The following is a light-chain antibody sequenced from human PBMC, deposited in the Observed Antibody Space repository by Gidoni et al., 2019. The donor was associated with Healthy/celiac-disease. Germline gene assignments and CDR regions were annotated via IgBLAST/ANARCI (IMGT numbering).Light chain of an antibody. CDR1: QSVSSN. V-gene: IGKV3-15*01. CDR3: QQYNNWPYT. CDR2: GAS. J-gene: IGKJ2*01. Sequence: EIVMTQSPATLSVSPGERANLSCRASQSVSSNLAWYQPKPGQAPRLLIYGASTRATGIPARFSGSGSGTEFTLTISSLQSEDFAVYYCQQYNNWPYTFGQGTKLEIK.